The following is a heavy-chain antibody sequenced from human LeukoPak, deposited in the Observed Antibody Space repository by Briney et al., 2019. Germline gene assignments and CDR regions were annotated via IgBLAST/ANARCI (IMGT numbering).Heavy chain of an antibody. J-gene: IGHJ4*02. D-gene: IGHD5-12*01. CDR1: GGSISSYY. CDR3: ARSLLGYSGYDFQTNYFDY. CDR2: IYTSGST. Sequence: SETLSLTCTVSGGSISSYYWSWIRQPAGKGLEWIGRIYTSGSTNYNPSLKSRVTMSVDTSKNQFSLKLSSVTAADTAVYYCARSLLGYSGYDFQTNYFDYWGQGTLVTVSS. V-gene: IGHV4-4*07.